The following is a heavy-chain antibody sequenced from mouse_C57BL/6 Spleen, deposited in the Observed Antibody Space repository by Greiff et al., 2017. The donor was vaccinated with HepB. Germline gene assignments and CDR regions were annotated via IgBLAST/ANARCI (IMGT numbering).Heavy chain of an antibody. D-gene: IGHD1-1*01. CDR3: ARHGPYYYGTFYAMDY. Sequence: VMLVESGAELVKPVASVKLSCKASGYTFTEYTIHWVKQRSGQGLEWIGWFYPGSGSIKYNEKFKDKATLTADKSSSTVYMELSRLTSEDSAVYFCARHGPYYYGTFYAMDYWGQGTSVTVSS. CDR2: FYPGSGSI. V-gene: IGHV1-62-2*01. J-gene: IGHJ4*01. CDR1: GYTFTEYT.